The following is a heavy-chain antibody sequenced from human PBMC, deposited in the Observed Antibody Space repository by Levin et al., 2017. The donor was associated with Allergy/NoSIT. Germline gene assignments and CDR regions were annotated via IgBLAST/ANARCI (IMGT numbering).Heavy chain of an antibody. D-gene: IGHD2-2*01. Sequence: SETLSRTCAVSNYSVNSGYYWGWLRQSPKMGLEWKGNIKRWGSTHDRASLKSRVSISIDASKNQFSLQLTSVTAADTAVYYCTRGVDQMGFCSRISCSTPFLDLWGQGILVTVSS. J-gene: IGHJ4*02. CDR2: IKRWGST. CDR3: TRGVDQMGFCSRISCSTPFLDL. V-gene: IGHV4-38-2*01. CDR1: NYSVNSGYY.